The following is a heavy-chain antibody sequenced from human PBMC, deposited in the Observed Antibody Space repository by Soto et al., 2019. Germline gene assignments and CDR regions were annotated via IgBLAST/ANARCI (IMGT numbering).Heavy chain of an antibody. V-gene: IGHV3-9*01. J-gene: IGHJ2*01. CDR3: AKGQYYDFWSGYSYWYFDL. D-gene: IGHD3-3*01. CDR1: GFTFDDYA. CDR2: ISWNSGSI. Sequence: GGSLRLSCAASGFTFDDYAMHWVRQAPGKGLEWVSGISWNSGSIGYADSVKGRFTISRDNAKNSLFLQMNSLRAEDTALYYCAKGQYYDFWSGYSYWYFDLWGRGTLVTVSS.